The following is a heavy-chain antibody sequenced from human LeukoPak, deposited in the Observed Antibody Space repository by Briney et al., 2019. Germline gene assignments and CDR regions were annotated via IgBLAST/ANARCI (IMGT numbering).Heavy chain of an antibody. J-gene: IGHJ4*02. CDR2: ILGSGRST. CDR1: GFTFSSYA. D-gene: IGHD6-19*01. Sequence: GGSLRLSCAASGFTFSSYAMSWVRQAPGKGLEWVSTILGSGRSTYYADSVKGQFTVSRDNSKNTLYLQMNSLTAEDTALYYCAKFRGPSSGWFFDYWGQGTLVTVSS. CDR3: AKFRGPSSGWFFDY. V-gene: IGHV3-23*01.